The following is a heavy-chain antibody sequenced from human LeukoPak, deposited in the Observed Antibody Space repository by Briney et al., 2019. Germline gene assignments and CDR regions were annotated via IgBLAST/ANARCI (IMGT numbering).Heavy chain of an antibody. CDR1: EYSFTGYY. J-gene: IGHJ4*02. CDR3: ARDRSATISQVVYFDY. V-gene: IGHV1-2*02. CDR2: INPNSGGT. Sequence: GASVKVSCKASEYSFTGYYMHWVRQAPGQGLEWMGWINPNSGGTNYAQRFQGRVTMTRDTSISTAYMELSSLRSEDTAVYYCARDRSATISQVVYFDYWGQRTLVTVSS. D-gene: IGHD5-24*01.